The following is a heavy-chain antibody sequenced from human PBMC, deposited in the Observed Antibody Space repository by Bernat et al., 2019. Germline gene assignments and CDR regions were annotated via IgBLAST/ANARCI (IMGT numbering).Heavy chain of an antibody. CDR1: GFTFDDYA. CDR3: AKAPRSGYYAQYFQH. Sequence: EVQLVESGGGVVQPGGSLRLSCAASGFTFDDYAMHWVRQAPGKGLEWVSLISGDGGSTYDADSVQGRFTISRDNSKNSLYLQMNSLRTEDTALYYCAKAPRSGYYAQYFQHWGQGTLVTVSS. J-gene: IGHJ1*01. D-gene: IGHD3-22*01. V-gene: IGHV3-43*02. CDR2: ISGDGGST.